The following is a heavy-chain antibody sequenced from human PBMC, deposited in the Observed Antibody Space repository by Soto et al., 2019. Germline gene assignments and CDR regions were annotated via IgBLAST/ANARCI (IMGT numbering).Heavy chain of an antibody. D-gene: IGHD1-26*01. CDR2: IFYSGSP. CDR3: ARAWDF. V-gene: IGHV4-59*06. Sequence: PSETLSLTCTVSGGSMNTFYWSWVRQPAGKGLEWIGHIFYSGSPYYLLSLRSRLSISVDTSNNQFSLKVKSVTAADTAVSYCARAWDFWGQGTLVTVSS. J-gene: IGHJ1*01. CDR1: GGSMNTFY.